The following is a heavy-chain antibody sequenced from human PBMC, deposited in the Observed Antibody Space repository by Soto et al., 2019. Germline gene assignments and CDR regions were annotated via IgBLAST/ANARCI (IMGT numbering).Heavy chain of an antibody. V-gene: IGHV1-3*01. Sequence: ASVKFSCRASGYAFTSYARHWVRQAPGQRLEWMGWINAGNGNTKYSQKFQGRVTITRDTSASTAYMELSSLRSEDTAVYYCAVPSGYDRLFGYWGQGTLVTVSS. CDR3: AVPSGYDRLFGY. CDR1: GYAFTSYA. D-gene: IGHD5-12*01. CDR2: INAGNGNT. J-gene: IGHJ4*02.